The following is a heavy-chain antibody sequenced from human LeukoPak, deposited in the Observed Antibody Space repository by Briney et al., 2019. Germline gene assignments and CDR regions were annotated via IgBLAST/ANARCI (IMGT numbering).Heavy chain of an antibody. V-gene: IGHV3-30*02. D-gene: IGHD3-22*01. CDR1: GFTFSSYG. CDR3: AKDRATMIVMIRTAPRGELDY. CDR2: IRYDGSNR. Sequence: GGSLRLSCGASGFTFSSYGMHWVRQAPGKGLEWVAFIRYDGSNRYYADSVKGRFTISRDNSKNTLYLQMNSLRAEDTAVYYCAKDRATMIVMIRTAPRGELDYWGQGSLVTVSS. J-gene: IGHJ4*02.